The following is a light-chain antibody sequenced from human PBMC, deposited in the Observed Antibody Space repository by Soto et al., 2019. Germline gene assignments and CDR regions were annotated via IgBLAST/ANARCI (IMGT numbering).Light chain of an antibody. J-gene: IGLJ1*01. V-gene: IGLV2-8*01. CDR1: SSDVGAYIF. CDR2: DVN. Sequence: QSALTQPPSASGSPGQSVTISCTGTSSDVGAYIFVSWYQQHPGKAPKLMVYDVNRRPPGVPDRFFGSKSGNTASLTVSGPQGGDGADYFWGLFGGGTYVFGTGTKLTVL. CDR3: GLFGGGTYV.